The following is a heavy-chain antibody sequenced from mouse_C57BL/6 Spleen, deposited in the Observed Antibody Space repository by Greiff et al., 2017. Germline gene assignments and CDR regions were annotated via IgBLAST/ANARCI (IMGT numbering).Heavy chain of an antibody. J-gene: IGHJ3*01. CDR3: ARQFITTAPGVAY. CDR2: INPGSGGT. Sequence: VKLQESGAELVRPGTSVKVSCKASGYAFTNYLIEWVKQRPGQGLEWIGVINPGSGGTNYNEKFKGKATLTADKSSSTAYMQLSSLTSEDSAVYFCARQFITTAPGVAYWGQGTLVTVSA. D-gene: IGHD1-1*01. V-gene: IGHV1-54*01. CDR1: GYAFTNYL.